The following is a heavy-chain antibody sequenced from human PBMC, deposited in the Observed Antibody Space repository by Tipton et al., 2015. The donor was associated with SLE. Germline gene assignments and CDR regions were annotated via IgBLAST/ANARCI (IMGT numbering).Heavy chain of an antibody. Sequence: TLSLTCTVSGGSISSSSYYWGWIRQPPGKGLEWIGSIYYSGSTYYNPSLKSRVTISVDKSKNQFSLKLSSVTAADTAVYYCARGYSYAYWFDPWGQGTLVTVSS. V-gene: IGHV4-39*07. D-gene: IGHD5-18*01. CDR1: GGSISSSSYY. CDR2: IYYSGST. J-gene: IGHJ5*02. CDR3: ARGYSYAYWFDP.